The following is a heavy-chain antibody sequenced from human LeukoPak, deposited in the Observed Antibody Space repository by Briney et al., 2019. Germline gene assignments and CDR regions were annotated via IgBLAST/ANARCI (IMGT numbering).Heavy chain of an antibody. D-gene: IGHD5-24*01. Sequence: GGSLRLSCAASGFTFSSYGMHWVRQPSGKGLEWVAVISHDGRTKYYADSMKGRITISRDNSKNTLFLQMNNLRSEATAVYFCERARPPGDGYNPPDHWGQGTLVTVSS. CDR1: GFTFSSYG. CDR3: ERARPPGDGYNPPDH. V-gene: IGHV3-30*03. J-gene: IGHJ4*02. CDR2: ISHDGRTK.